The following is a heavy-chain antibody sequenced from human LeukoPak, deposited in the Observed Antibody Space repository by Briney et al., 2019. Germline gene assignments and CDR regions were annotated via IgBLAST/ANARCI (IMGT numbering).Heavy chain of an antibody. D-gene: IGHD6-19*01. J-gene: IGHJ4*02. CDR2: IYYSGST. V-gene: IGHV4-59*08. CDR1: GGSISSYY. Sequence: PSETLSLTCTVSGGSISSYYWSWIRQPPGKGLEWIGYIYYSGSTNYNPSLKSRVTISVDTSKNQFSLKLSSVTAADTAVYYCARGRIAVGDYYFDYWGQGTLVTVSS. CDR3: ARGRIAVGDYYFDY.